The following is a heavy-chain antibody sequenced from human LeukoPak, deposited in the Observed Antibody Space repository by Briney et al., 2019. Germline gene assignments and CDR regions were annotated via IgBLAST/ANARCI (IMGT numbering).Heavy chain of an antibody. CDR2: IKSKNDGGTT. V-gene: IGHV3-15*01. CDR3: TTDPRWDLPPSDY. Sequence: GGSLRLSCTASGFTFSKAWMSWVRQASGKGLECIGHIKSKNDGGTTDSTAPVKGRFTISRDDSKDTLYLQMNSLTTEDTAVYYCTTDPRWDLPPSDYWGQGTLVTVSS. CDR1: GFTFSKAW. D-gene: IGHD1-26*01. J-gene: IGHJ4*02.